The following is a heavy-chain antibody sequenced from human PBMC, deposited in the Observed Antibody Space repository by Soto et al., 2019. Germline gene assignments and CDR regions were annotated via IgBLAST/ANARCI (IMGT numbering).Heavy chain of an antibody. CDR1: GDSISRGGYS. CDR3: ARDVRDHGSGWYERWFDP. Sequence: PSETLSLTCVVSGDSISRGGYSWTWIRQPPGKALEWIGYIYYSGSTNYNPSLKSRVTISVDTSKNQFSLKLSSVTAADTAVYYCARDVRDHGSGWYERWFDPWGQGTLVTVSS. V-gene: IGHV4-61*08. CDR2: IYYSGST. D-gene: IGHD6-13*01. J-gene: IGHJ5*02.